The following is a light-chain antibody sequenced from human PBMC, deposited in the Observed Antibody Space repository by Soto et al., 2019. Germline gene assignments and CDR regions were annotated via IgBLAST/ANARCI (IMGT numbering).Light chain of an antibody. J-gene: IGKJ1*01. Sequence: DIQMTQSPSTLSASVGDRVTITCRASQSISSWLAWYQQKPGKAPKLLIYDASSLGSGVPSRFSGSGSATEFTLTISSLQPDDFAIYYCQQYNSYPWTFGQGTKVDIK. CDR3: QQYNSYPWT. V-gene: IGKV1-5*01. CDR1: QSISSW. CDR2: DAS.